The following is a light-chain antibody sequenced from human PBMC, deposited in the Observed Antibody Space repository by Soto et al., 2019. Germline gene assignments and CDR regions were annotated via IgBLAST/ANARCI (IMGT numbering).Light chain of an antibody. Sequence: QSVLTQPPSVSGAPGQSVTISCTGTNSNIGTGYDVDWYQQVPGTVPKLLIYGNNNRPSGVPDRFAGSKSGTSASLAVTGLRAEDEAHYYCQSFDDGLSGWVFGGGTKLTVL. V-gene: IGLV1-40*01. CDR3: QSFDDGLSGWV. CDR2: GNN. CDR1: NSNIGTGYD. J-gene: IGLJ3*02.